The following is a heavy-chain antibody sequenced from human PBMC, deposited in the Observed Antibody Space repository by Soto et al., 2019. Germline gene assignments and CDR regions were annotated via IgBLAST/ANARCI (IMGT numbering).Heavy chain of an antibody. J-gene: IGHJ4*02. V-gene: IGHV1-18*01. CDR2: ISAHNGNT. Sequence: QVHLVQSGAEVKKPGASVKVSCKASGYTFTSYGITWVRQAPGQGLEWMGWISAHNGNTDYAQKLQGRVIVTRDTPTGKAYLGLGSLLSDATAVYYCRRGRSGDYWGQGALVTVSS. D-gene: IGHD3-10*01. CDR1: GYTFTSYG. CDR3: RRGRSGDY.